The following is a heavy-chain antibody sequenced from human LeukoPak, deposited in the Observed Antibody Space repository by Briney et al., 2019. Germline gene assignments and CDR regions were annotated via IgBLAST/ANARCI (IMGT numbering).Heavy chain of an antibody. Sequence: GGSLRLSCAASGFTFDDYGMSWVRQAPGKGLEWVSGIYWNGGSTGYADSVKGRFTISRDNAKNSLYLQMNSLRAEDTALYYCARDIVSMIARLDYYYFMDVWGKGTTVTVSS. J-gene: IGHJ6*03. CDR2: IYWNGGST. CDR3: ARDIVSMIARLDYYYFMDV. D-gene: IGHD5/OR15-5a*01. V-gene: IGHV3-20*04. CDR1: GFTFDDYG.